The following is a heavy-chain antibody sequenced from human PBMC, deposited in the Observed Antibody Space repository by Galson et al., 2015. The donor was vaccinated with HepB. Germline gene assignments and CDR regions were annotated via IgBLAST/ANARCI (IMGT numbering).Heavy chain of an antibody. D-gene: IGHD3-3*01. J-gene: IGHJ6*03. V-gene: IGHV1-46*01. Sequence: SVKVSCKASGYTFTSYYMHWVRQAPGQGLEWMGIINPSGGSTSYAQKFQGRVTMTRDTSTSTVYMELSSLRSEDTAVYYCARDRITILGVVTSYYYYYMDVWGKGTTVTVSS. CDR2: INPSGGST. CDR3: ARDRITILGVVTSYYYYYMDV. CDR1: GYTFTSYY.